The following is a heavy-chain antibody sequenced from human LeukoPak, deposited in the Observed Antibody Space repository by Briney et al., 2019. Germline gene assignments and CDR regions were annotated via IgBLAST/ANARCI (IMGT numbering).Heavy chain of an antibody. J-gene: IGHJ4*02. CDR2: LDPKNGGT. V-gene: IGHV1-2*02. D-gene: IGHD6-19*01. Sequence: ASMKVSCKASGYTFNGYYIHWVRQAPGQGPEWMGWLDPKNGGTKYAQRFQGRVTMTWDTSISTAYMDLARLRSDDTAVYYCAVGLDIAMPGKVPTGWGQGTLVTVSS. CDR1: GYTFNGYY. CDR3: AVGLDIAMPGKVPTG.